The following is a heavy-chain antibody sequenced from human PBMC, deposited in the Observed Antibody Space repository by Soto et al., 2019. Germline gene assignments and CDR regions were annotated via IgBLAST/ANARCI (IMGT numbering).Heavy chain of an antibody. CDR3: ARVYSNFWSGYSNWFDP. V-gene: IGHV4-31*03. D-gene: IGHD3-3*01. CDR2: IYYSGST. Sequence: PSATLSLPCTVSGGSISSGGYYWSWIRQHPVKGLEWIGYIYYSGSTYYNPSLKSRVTISVDTSKNQFSLKLSSVTAADTAVYYCARVYSNFWSGYSNWFDPWGQGTLVTAPQ. J-gene: IGHJ5*02. CDR1: GGSISSGGYY.